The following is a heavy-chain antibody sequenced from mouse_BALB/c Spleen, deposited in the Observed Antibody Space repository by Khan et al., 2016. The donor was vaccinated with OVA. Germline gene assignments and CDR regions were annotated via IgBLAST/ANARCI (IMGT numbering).Heavy chain of an antibody. CDR2: ISTSYGDT. CDR3: CRGCVRYGLAY. CDR1: GYTFTDYA. D-gene: IGHD3-3*01. J-gene: IGHJ3*01. Sequence: QVQLQQPGAELVRPGVSVKISCKGSGYTFTDYAMHWVKQSHAKSLEWIGVISTSYGDTDYNQKFKGKATMTVDKSSSTAYMELARLTSEDSAIXYCCRGCVRYGLAYWGQGTLVTVSA. V-gene: IGHV1S137*01.